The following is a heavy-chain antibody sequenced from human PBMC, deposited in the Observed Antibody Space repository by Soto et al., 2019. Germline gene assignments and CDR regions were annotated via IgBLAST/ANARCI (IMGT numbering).Heavy chain of an antibody. V-gene: IGHV4-61*05. CDR2: IYYSGST. CDR3: ARAPATYYDYVWGSYRYNYFDY. CDR1: VGSISSSSYY. J-gene: IGHJ4*02. Sequence: SETLSLTCTVSVGSISSSSYYWGWIRQPPGKGLEWIGYIYYSGSTNYNPSLKSRVTISVDTSKNQFSLKLSSVTAADTAVYYCARAPATYYDYVWGSYRYNYFDYWGQGTLVTVSS. D-gene: IGHD3-16*02.